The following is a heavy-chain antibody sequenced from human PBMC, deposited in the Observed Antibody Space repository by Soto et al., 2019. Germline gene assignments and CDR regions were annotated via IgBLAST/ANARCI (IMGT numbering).Heavy chain of an antibody. J-gene: IGHJ5*02. CDR3: ARGGVWNTVRFDP. Sequence: PSETLCLTCAVSGGSISSGGYSWSWIRQPPGKGLEWIGYIYHSGSTYYNPSLKSRVTISVDRSKNQFSLKLSSVTAADTAVYYCARGGVWNTVRFDPWGQGTLVTVSS. CDR1: GGSISSGGYS. CDR2: IYHSGST. V-gene: IGHV4-30-2*01. D-gene: IGHD3-3*01.